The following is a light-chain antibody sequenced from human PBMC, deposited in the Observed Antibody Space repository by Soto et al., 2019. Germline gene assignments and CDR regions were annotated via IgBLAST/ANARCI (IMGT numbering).Light chain of an antibody. CDR3: SSYTSSSTRL. J-gene: IGLJ3*02. CDR2: DVS. Sequence: QSALTQPASVSGSPGQSITISCTGTSGDVGGYNYVSWYQQYPGKAPKVMIFDVSNRPSGVSDRFSGSKSGNTAFLTISGLQTEDEADYYCSSYTSSSTRLFGGGTKLTVL. CDR1: SGDVGGYNY. V-gene: IGLV2-14*01.